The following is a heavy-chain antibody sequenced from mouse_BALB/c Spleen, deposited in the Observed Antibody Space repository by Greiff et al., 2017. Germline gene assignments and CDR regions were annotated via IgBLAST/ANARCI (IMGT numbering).Heavy chain of an antibody. CDR3: ARLSYYAMDY. CDR2: INPYNGAT. Sequence: VQLQQSGPELVKPGASVKISCKASGYSFTGYYMHWVKQSHVKSLEWIGRINPYNGATSYNQNFKDKASLTVDKSSSTAYMELHSLTSEDSAVYYCARLSYYAMDYWGQGTSVTVSS. J-gene: IGHJ4*01. CDR1: GYSFTGYY. V-gene: IGHV1-31*01.